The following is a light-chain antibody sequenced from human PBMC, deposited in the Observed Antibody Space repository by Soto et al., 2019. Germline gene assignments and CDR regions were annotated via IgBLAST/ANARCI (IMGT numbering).Light chain of an antibody. Sequence: QSALTQPPSASGSPGQSVTISCNGTSSDVGAYQYVSWYQQYPGKAPKLMIYEVSRRPSGVPDRFSGSKSGNTASLTVSGLQAEDEADYYCTSYAGSNIGVFGGGTKLTVL. J-gene: IGLJ3*02. CDR2: EVS. V-gene: IGLV2-8*01. CDR3: TSYAGSNIGV. CDR1: SSDVGAYQY.